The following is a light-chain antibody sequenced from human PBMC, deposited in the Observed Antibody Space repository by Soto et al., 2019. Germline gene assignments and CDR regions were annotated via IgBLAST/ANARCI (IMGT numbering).Light chain of an antibody. CDR1: QSIYKW. CDR2: GAS. CDR3: QQYGNPPPNA. Sequence: TQSPSTLSAFVGDRVTITCRASQSIYKWLAWYQQKPGQAPRVLIHGASSRATGIPDRFSGSGSGTDFTLTISRLEPEDFAVYFCQQYGNPPPNAFGQGTKVEIK. J-gene: IGKJ2*01. V-gene: IGKV3-20*01.